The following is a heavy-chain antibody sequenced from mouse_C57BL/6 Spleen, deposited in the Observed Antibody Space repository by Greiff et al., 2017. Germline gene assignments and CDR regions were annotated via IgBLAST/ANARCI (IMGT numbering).Heavy chain of an antibody. D-gene: IGHD2-4*01. CDR3: AGSDYDGVDY. J-gene: IGHJ2*01. CDR1: GYSFTGYY. Sequence: EVQLQQSGPELVKPGASVKISCKASGYSFTGYYMNWVKQSPEKSLEWIGEINPSTGGTTSNQKFKAKATLTVDKSSSTAYMQLKSLTSEDSAVYYCAGSDYDGVDYWGQGTTLTVSS. CDR2: INPSTGGT. V-gene: IGHV1-42*01.